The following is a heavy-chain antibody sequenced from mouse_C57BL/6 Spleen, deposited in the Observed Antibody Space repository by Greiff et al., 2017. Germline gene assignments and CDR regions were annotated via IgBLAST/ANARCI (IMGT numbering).Heavy chain of an antibody. D-gene: IGHD2-1*01. CDR1: GFNIKDYY. CDR3: TTRYGNYVRYYAMDY. CDR2: IDPEDGDT. V-gene: IGHV14-1*01. J-gene: IGHJ4*01. Sequence: EVQLVESGAELVRPGASVKLSCTASGFNIKDYYMHWVKQRPEQGLEWIGRIDPEDGDTEYAPKFQGKATMTADTSSNTAYLQLSSLTSEDTAVYYCTTRYGNYVRYYAMDYWGQGTSVTVSS.